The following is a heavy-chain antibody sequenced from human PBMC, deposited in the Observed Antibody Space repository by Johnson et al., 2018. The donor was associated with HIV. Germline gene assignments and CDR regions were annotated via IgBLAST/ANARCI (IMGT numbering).Heavy chain of an antibody. J-gene: IGHJ3*02. CDR1: GFTVSSNY. D-gene: IGHD3-10*01. Sequence: MLLVESGGGLIQPGGSLRLSCAASGFTVSSNYMSWVRQAPGKGLEWVSVIYSGGSTYYADSVRGRFTISRDNSKNTLYLQMNSLRAEDTAVYYCARGPLLWRAFDIWGQGTMVSVSS. CDR3: ARGPLLWRAFDI. CDR2: IYSGGST. V-gene: IGHV3-53*01.